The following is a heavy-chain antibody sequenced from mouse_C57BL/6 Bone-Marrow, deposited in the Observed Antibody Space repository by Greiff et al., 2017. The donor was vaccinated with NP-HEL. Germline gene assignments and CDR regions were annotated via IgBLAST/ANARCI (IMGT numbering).Heavy chain of an antibody. V-gene: IGHV5-9-1*02. CDR2: ISSGGDYI. Sequence: EVKLVESGEGLVKPGGSLKLSCAASGFTFSSYALSWVRQTPEKRLEWVAYISSGGDYIYYADTVKGRFTISRDNARNTLYLQMSSLKSEDTAMYYCTRVRLSYFFFDYWGQGTTLTVSS. CDR1: GFTFSSYA. J-gene: IGHJ2*01. D-gene: IGHD2-12*01. CDR3: TRVRLSYFFFDY.